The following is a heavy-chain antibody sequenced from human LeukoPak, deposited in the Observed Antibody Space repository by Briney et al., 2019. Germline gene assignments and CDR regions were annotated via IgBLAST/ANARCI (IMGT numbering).Heavy chain of an antibody. Sequence: PSETLSLTCTVSGGSISSSGYYWGWIRQPPGKGLEWIGSIYYSGSTYYNPSLKSRVTISVDTSKNQFSLSLSSVTAADTAVYYCARHVVVPAGALDYWGQGTLVTVSS. CDR3: ARHVVVPAGALDY. D-gene: IGHD2-2*01. J-gene: IGHJ4*02. CDR2: IYYSGST. CDR1: GGSISSSGYY. V-gene: IGHV4-39*01.